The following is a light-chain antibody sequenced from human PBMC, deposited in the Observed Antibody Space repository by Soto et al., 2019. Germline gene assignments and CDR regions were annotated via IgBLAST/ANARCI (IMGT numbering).Light chain of an antibody. V-gene: IGKV1-5*03. Sequence: DIQMTQSPSMLSASVGDRVTITCRASQSIRSWLAWYQVKSGKAPKLLIYKTSTLDSGVPSRFSGSGSGTDFTLTFGDLQPDDFATYYCQQYDTYPVTFGPGTKVEIK. CDR3: QQYDTYPVT. CDR1: QSIRSW. CDR2: KTS. J-gene: IGKJ3*01.